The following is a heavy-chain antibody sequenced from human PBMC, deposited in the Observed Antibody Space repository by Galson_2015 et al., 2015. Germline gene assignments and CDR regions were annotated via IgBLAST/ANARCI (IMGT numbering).Heavy chain of an antibody. Sequence: SLRLSCAASGFTFSSYAMSWVRQAPGKGLEWVSAISGSGGSTYYADSVKGRFTISRDNSKNTLYLQMNSLRAEDTAVYYCAKDGDCSGGSCGVSSGAFDYWGQGTLVTVSS. CDR3: AKDGDCSGGSCGVSSGAFDY. CDR2: ISGSGGST. D-gene: IGHD2-15*01. J-gene: IGHJ4*02. V-gene: IGHV3-23*01. CDR1: GFTFSSYA.